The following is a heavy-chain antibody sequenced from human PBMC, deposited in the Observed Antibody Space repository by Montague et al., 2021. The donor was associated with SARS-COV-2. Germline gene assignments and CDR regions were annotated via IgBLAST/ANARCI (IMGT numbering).Heavy chain of an antibody. D-gene: IGHD2-21*02. CDR1: GGSISTYY. Sequence: SETLSLTCTVSGGSISTYYWSWIRQPPGRGLEWIGYIYYSGSTNYNPSLKSRVTISVDTSKNQFSLKLSSVTAADTAVYYCARHGPFVVVTAIHDTFDIWGQGTMVRLF. CDR2: IYYSGST. CDR3: ARHGPFVVVTAIHDTFDI. V-gene: IGHV4-59*08. J-gene: IGHJ3*02.